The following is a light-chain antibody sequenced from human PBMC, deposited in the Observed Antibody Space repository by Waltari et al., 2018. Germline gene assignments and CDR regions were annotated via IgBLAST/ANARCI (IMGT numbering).Light chain of an antibody. CDR2: DVS. V-gene: IGLV2-14*03. CDR3: SSYTSSRGV. CDR1: SSDVGGYNY. J-gene: IGLJ2*01. Sequence: QSALTQPASVSGSPGQSITISCTGTSSDVGGYNYVSWYQQHPGKAPKLLIYDVSNRPSGVSNRCSGSKSGNTSSLTISGLQAEDEADYYCSSYTSSRGVFGGGTKLTVL.